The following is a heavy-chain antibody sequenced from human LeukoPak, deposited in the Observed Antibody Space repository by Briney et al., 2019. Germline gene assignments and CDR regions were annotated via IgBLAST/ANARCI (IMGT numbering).Heavy chain of an antibody. CDR2: INPNSGGT. D-gene: IGHD5-18*01. V-gene: IGHV1-2*02. CDR1: GYTFTGYY. CDR3: ARDLDTAMVTCFDY. Sequence: ASVKVSCKASGYTFTGYYMHWVRQAPGQGLEWMGWINPNSGGTNYAQKFQGRVTMTRDTSISTAYMELSRLRSDDTAVYYCARDLDTAMVTCFDYWGQGTLVTVSS. J-gene: IGHJ4*02.